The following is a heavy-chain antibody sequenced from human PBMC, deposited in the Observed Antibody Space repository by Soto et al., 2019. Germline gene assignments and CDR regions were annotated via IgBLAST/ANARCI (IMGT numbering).Heavy chain of an antibody. CDR3: ARGSRITMVRGVIPYNWFDP. J-gene: IGHJ5*02. CDR2: ISSSGSTI. Sequence: PGGSLRLSCAASGFTFSSYEMNWVRQAPGKGLEWVSYISSSGSTIYYADSVKGRFTISRDNAKNSLYLQMNSLRAEDTAVYYCARGSRITMVRGVIPYNWFDPWGQGTLVTVSS. CDR1: GFTFSSYE. V-gene: IGHV3-48*03. D-gene: IGHD3-10*01.